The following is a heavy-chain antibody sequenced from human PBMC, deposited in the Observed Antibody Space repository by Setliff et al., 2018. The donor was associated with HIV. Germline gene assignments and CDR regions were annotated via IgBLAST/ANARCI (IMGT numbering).Heavy chain of an antibody. CDR1: GYEFAYYY. CDR3: ARHRHTAAGTLDAFDI. CDR2: IHPVDSDT. Sequence: GESLKISCKTSGYEFAYYYIGWVRQMPGKGLEWMGIIHPVDSDTRYSPSFQGQVTISADKYISTAYLQWSTLKASDTAIYYCARHRHTAAGTLDAFDIWGQGTVVTVSS. V-gene: IGHV5-51*01. D-gene: IGHD6-13*01. J-gene: IGHJ3*02.